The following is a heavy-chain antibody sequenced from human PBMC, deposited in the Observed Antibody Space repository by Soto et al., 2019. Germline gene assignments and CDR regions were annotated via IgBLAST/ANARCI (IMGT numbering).Heavy chain of an antibody. V-gene: IGHV4-39*01. D-gene: IGHD3-3*01. CDR3: ARHPGFWVVTNWFDP. Sequence: SETLSLTCTVSGGSISSSSYYWGWIRQPPGKGLEWIGSIYYSGSTYYNPSLKSRVTISVDTSKNQFSLKLSSVTAADTAVYYCARHPGFWVVTNWFDPWGQGTLVTVSS. CDR1: GGSISSSSYY. J-gene: IGHJ5*02. CDR2: IYYSGST.